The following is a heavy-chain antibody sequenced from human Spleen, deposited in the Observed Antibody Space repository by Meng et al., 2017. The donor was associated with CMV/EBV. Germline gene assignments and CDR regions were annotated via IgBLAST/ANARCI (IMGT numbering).Heavy chain of an antibody. J-gene: IGHJ6*02. V-gene: IGHV1-69*10. CDR3: ARDRITMVRGVRGGSYGMDV. D-gene: IGHD3-10*01. Sequence: SVKVSCKASGYIFINYHVHWVRQAPGQGLEWMGGIIPILGIANYAQKFQGRVTITADKSTSTAYMELSSLRSEDTAVYYCARDRITMVRGVRGGSYGMDVWGQGTTVTVSS. CDR2: IIPILGIA. CDR1: GYIFINYH.